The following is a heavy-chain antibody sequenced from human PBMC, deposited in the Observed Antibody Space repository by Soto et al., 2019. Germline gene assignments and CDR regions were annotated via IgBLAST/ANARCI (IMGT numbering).Heavy chain of an antibody. Sequence: QVQLVQSGAEVKKPGASVKVSCKASGYTFTNYYIHWVRQAPGQGLEWMGIINPTSGSTNYAQKFQGRVTLTYDTSTTTVYIELSGLRSEDTAVLYCARDLAAGDHWGQGTLLTVSS. J-gene: IGHJ4*02. CDR3: ARDLAAGDH. D-gene: IGHD6-13*01. CDR2: INPTSGST. V-gene: IGHV1-46*01. CDR1: GYTFTNYY.